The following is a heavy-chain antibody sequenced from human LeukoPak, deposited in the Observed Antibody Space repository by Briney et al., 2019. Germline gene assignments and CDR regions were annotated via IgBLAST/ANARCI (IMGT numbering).Heavy chain of an antibody. CDR1: GFTFSSYS. D-gene: IGHD6-13*01. Sequence: GGSLRLSCAASGFTFSSYSMNWVRQAPGKGLEWVSSISSSSSYIYYADSVKGRFTISRDNAKNSLYLQMNSLRAEDTAVYYCSVTGIAAAGTSLDYWGQGTLVTVSS. J-gene: IGHJ4*02. CDR2: ISSSSSYI. V-gene: IGHV3-21*01. CDR3: SVTGIAAAGTSLDY.